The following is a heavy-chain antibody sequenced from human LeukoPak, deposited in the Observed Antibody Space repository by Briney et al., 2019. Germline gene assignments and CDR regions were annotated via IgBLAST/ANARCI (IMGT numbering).Heavy chain of an antibody. D-gene: IGHD6-19*01. Sequence: GGSLRLSCAASGFSFSTNAMSWVRQAPGKGLEWVSAISGGGGSTYYADPVKGRFSISRDNSKNTLYLQMDSLRGEDTAVYYCAKEVNGWYYVDYWGQGTLVTVSS. V-gene: IGHV3-23*01. CDR1: GFSFSTNA. J-gene: IGHJ4*02. CDR3: AKEVNGWYYVDY. CDR2: ISGGGGST.